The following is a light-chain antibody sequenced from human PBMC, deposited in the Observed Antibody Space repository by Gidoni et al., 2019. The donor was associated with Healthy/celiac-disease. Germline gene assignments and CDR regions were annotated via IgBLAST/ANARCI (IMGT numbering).Light chain of an antibody. CDR2: AAS. J-gene: IGKJ1*01. CDR3: HQYYSYPLT. Sequence: AIRMTQSPSSFSASTGDRVTITCRASQGISSYLAWYQQKPGKAPKLLIYAASTLQSGVPSRFSCSGSGTDFTLTISCLQSEDFATYYCHQYYSYPLTFGQGTKVEIK. V-gene: IGKV1-8*01. CDR1: QGISSY.